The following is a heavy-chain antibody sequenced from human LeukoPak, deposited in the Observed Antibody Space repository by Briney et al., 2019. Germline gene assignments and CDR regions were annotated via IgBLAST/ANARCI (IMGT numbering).Heavy chain of an antibody. CDR3: ARGGVVYYGSGSLDY. CDR2: MNPNSGNT. J-gene: IGHJ4*02. V-gene: IGHV1-8*03. D-gene: IGHD3-10*01. Sequence: ASVKVSCKASGYTFTSYDINWVRHATGQGLEWMGWMNPNSGNTGYAQKFQGRVTITRNTSISTAYMELSSLRSEDTAVYYCARGGVVYYGSGSLDYWGQGTLVTVSS. CDR1: GYTFTSYD.